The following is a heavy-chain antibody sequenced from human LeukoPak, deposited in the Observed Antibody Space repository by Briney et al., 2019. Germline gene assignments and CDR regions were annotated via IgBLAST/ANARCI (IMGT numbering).Heavy chain of an antibody. Sequence: SETLSLTCTGSGGSISSYYWSWIRQPPGKGLEWIGYIYYSGSTNYNPSLKSRVTISVDTSKNQFSLKLSSVTAADTAVYYCARGRDIVGFDYWGQGTLVTVSS. V-gene: IGHV4-59*01. J-gene: IGHJ4*02. CDR2: IYYSGST. CDR3: ARGRDIVGFDY. D-gene: IGHD5-12*01. CDR1: GGSISSYY.